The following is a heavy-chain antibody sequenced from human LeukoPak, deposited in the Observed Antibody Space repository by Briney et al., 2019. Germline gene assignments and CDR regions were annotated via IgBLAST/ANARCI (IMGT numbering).Heavy chain of an antibody. Sequence: GASVKVSCKAAGYTFTGYYMFWVRQAPGQGLEWMGRINPNSGGTNYAQKFQGRVTMTRDTSISTAYMELSRLRSDDTAVYCCARGYCGGGSCYSVENWFDPWGQGTLVTVSS. D-gene: IGHD2-15*01. V-gene: IGHV1-2*06. J-gene: IGHJ5*02. CDR3: ARGYCGGGSCYSVENWFDP. CDR2: INPNSGGT. CDR1: GYTFTGYY.